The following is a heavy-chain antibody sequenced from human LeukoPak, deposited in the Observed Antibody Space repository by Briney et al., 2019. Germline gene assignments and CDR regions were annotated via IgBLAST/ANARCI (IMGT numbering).Heavy chain of an antibody. CDR3: ARSPTLTGA. CDR2: ISYDGSNK. CDR1: GFTFSSYA. D-gene: IGHD3-9*01. J-gene: IGHJ4*02. V-gene: IGHV3-30*04. Sequence: GGSLRLSCAASGFTFSSYAMHWVRQAPGKGLEWVAVISYDGSNKYYADSVKGRFTISRDNSKNTLYLQMNSLRAEDTAVYYCARSPTLTGAWGQGTLVTVSS.